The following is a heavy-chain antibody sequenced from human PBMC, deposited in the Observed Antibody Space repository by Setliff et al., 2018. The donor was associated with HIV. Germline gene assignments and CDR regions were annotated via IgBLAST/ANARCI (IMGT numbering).Heavy chain of an antibody. CDR2: ISEGVVIT. CDR3: ARDEDNSIGTRFDP. Sequence: SNYAMSWFRQAPGKGLEWVAAISEGVVITYYADSVKGRFTISRDNSKNTLYLQMNNLRAEDTALYYCARDEDNSIGTRFDPWGQGTLVTVSS. CDR1: SNYA. J-gene: IGHJ5*01. D-gene: IGHD6-13*01. V-gene: IGHV3-23*01.